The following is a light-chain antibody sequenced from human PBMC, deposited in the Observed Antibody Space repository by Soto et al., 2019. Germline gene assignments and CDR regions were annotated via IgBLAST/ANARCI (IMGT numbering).Light chain of an antibody. V-gene: IGKV3-11*01. CDR1: QSVSSY. CDR2: DAS. J-gene: IGKJ1*01. Sequence: EIVMTQSPATLSLSPGERATLXCRASQSVSSYLAWYQQKPGQAPRLLIYDASNRATGIPARFSGSGSGTDFTLTISSLEPEDFAVYYCQQRSNWSWTFGQGTKVDIK. CDR3: QQRSNWSWT.